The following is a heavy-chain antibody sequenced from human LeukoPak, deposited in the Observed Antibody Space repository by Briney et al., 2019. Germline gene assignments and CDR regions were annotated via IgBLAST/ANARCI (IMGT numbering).Heavy chain of an antibody. D-gene: IGHD2-15*01. V-gene: IGHV4-59*01. CDR1: GGSISNYY. CDR3: ARYAATGGPNWFDH. CDR2: IHNTGRT. J-gene: IGHJ5*02. Sequence: ASETLSLTCTVPGGSISNYYWSWTRQPPGKGLEWIGYIHNTGRTNYNPSLKSRVTISVDTSKNQFSLKLCAATATDTAIYYCARYAATGGPNWFDHWGPGTLVTVSS.